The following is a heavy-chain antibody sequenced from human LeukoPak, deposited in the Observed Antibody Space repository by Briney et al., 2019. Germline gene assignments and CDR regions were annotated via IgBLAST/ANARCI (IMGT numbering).Heavy chain of an antibody. J-gene: IGHJ4*02. CDR1: GGSFSGYH. Sequence: SETLSLTCAVYGGSFSGYHWSWIRQPPGKGLEWIGEIIHSGSTNYNPSLKSRATISVDTSKNQFSLKLSSVTAADTAVYYCARADARVPDYWGQGTLVTVSS. CDR2: IIHSGST. V-gene: IGHV4-34*12. CDR3: ARADARVPDY.